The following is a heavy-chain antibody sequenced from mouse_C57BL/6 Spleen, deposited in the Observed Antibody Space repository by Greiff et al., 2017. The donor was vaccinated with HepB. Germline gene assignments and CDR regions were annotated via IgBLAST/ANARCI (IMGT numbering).Heavy chain of an antibody. D-gene: IGHD2-3*01. V-gene: IGHV7-3*01. J-gene: IGHJ4*01. Sequence: EVQGVESGGGLVQPGGSLSLSCAASGFTFTDYYMSWVRQPPGKALEWLGFIRNKANGYTTEYSASVKGRFTISRDKSQSILYLQMNALRAEDSATYYCARYDGYHGAMDYWGQGTSVTVSS. CDR1: GFTFTDYY. CDR3: ARYDGYHGAMDY. CDR2: IRNKANGYTT.